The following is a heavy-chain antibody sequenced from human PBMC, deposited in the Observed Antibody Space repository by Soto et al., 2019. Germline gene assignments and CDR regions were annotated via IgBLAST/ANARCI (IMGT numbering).Heavy chain of an antibody. CDR2: ISYDGSNK. V-gene: IGHV3-30*18. J-gene: IGHJ4*02. Sequence: QVQLVESGGGVVQPGRSLRLSCAASGFTFSSYGMHWVRQAPGKGLEWVAVISYDGSNKYYADSVKGRFTISRDNSKNTLYLQMNSLRAEDTAVYYCAKDSRPRFLEWEFDYWGQGTLVTVSS. CDR1: GFTFSSYG. CDR3: AKDSRPRFLEWEFDY. D-gene: IGHD3-3*01.